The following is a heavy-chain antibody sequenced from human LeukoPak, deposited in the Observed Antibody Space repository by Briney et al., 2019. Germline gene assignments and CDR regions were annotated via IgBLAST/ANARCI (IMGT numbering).Heavy chain of an antibody. V-gene: IGHV3-23*01. CDR3: AKGRDGSFPRYFDY. J-gene: IGHJ4*02. D-gene: IGHD5-24*01. Sequence: PGGSLRLPCAASGFTFSSYGMTWVRQAPGKGLEWVSAISGSGGSTYYADSVKGRFTISRDNSKNTLYLQMNSLRAEDTAVYYCAKGRDGSFPRYFDYWGQGTLVTVSS. CDR2: ISGSGGST. CDR1: GFTFSSYG.